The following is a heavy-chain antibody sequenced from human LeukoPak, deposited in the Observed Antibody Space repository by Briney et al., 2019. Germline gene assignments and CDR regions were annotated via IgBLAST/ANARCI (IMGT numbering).Heavy chain of an antibody. D-gene: IGHD3-3*01. Sequence: SVKVSLKSSGCTFSSYAISWVRQAPAQGLEWMGGIIPPFGTAKYAQKFQGRVTTPTDESTRTAYMELSSLRSEDTAVYYCARGHPITIFGVVEYYSDYSGQGTPVSVSS. CDR3: ARGHPITIFGVVEYYSDY. V-gene: IGHV1-69*05. J-gene: IGHJ4*02. CDR1: GCTFSSYA. CDR2: IIPPFGTA.